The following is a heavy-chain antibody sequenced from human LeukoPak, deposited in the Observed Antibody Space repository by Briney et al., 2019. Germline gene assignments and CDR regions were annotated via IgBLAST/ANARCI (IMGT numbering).Heavy chain of an antibody. D-gene: IGHD3-10*01. CDR3: ARGFITMVRGVIIT. V-gene: IGHV3-74*01. CDR2: INSDGSST. J-gene: IGHJ4*02. Sequence: GGSLRLSCAASGFTFSSYWMHWVRQAPGKGLVWVSRINSDGSSTSYADSVKGRFTIPRDNAKNTLYLQMNSLRAEDTAVYYCARGFITMVRGVIITWGQGTLVTVSS. CDR1: GFTFSSYW.